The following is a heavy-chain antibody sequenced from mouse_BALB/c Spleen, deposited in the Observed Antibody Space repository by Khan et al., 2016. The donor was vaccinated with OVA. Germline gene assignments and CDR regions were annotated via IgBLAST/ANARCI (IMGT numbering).Heavy chain of an antibody. V-gene: IGHV3-6*02. CDR2: IRYDGNS. CDR1: GYSITSGYF. J-gene: IGHJ3*01. D-gene: IGHD3-1*01. CDR3: ARGGSSGPAWFAY. Sequence: EVQLQESGPGLVKPSQSLSLTCSVTGYSITSGYFWNWIRQFPGNKLEWMGYIRYDGNSNYNPSLKNRISITRDTSKNQFFLTLCSVTPEDTATYYCARGGSSGPAWFAYWGQGTLVTVSA.